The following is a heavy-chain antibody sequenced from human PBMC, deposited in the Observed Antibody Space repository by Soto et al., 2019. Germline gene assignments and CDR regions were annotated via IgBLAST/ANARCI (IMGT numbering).Heavy chain of an antibody. CDR3: ARDRGIDYVWGSYRYTGDAFDI. V-gene: IGHV4-59*01. J-gene: IGHJ3*02. Sequence: SETLSLTCTVSGGSISSYYWSWIRQPPGKGLEWIGYIYYSGSTNYNPSLRSRVTISVDTSKNQFSLKLSSVTAADTAVYYCARDRGIDYVWGSYRYTGDAFDIWGQGTMVTVSS. CDR2: IYYSGST. D-gene: IGHD3-16*02. CDR1: GGSISSYY.